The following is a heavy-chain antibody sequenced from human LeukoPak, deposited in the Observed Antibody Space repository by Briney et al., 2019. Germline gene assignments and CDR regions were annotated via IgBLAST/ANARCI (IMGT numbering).Heavy chain of an antibody. J-gene: IGHJ5*02. CDR3: ARLGEGAVGHP. Sequence: SVKVSCKASGGTFGSYVINWVRQAPGQGLEWMGGIIPMFDTTYYAQKFQGRVTVTADKSTTTAYMEVSSLRSEDTAVYYCARLGEGAVGHPWGQGTLVTVSS. CDR1: GGTFGSYV. D-gene: IGHD6-13*01. V-gene: IGHV1-69*06. CDR2: IIPMFDTT.